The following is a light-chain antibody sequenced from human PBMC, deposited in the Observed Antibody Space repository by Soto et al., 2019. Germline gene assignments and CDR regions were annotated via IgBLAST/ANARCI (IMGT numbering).Light chain of an antibody. CDR3: ISFTTSVTYV. J-gene: IGLJ1*01. Sequence: QSVLTQPAAGSGCPGQSITVSCTGTSSDVGAYNYVSWYQQHPGKAPKLIISGVSNRPSGVSNRFSASKSGNTASLTISGLQAEDEADYYCISFTTSVTYVFGTGTKVTVL. CDR2: GVS. CDR1: SSDVGAYNY. V-gene: IGLV2-14*03.